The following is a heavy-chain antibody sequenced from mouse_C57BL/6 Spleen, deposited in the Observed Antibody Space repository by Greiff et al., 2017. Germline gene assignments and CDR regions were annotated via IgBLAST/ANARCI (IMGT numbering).Heavy chain of an antibody. CDR2: IRSKSNNYAK. V-gene: IGHV10-1*01. Sequence: EVKLVESGGGLVQPKGSLKLSCAASGFSFNTYAMNWVRQAPGKGLEWVARIRSKSNNYAKSYAGSVKDRITISSDDSESMLYLQMHNLKTRDTAVYYCVRERGSPYFDFWGKGTTLTVSS. CDR3: VRERGSPYFDF. D-gene: IGHD1-1*01. J-gene: IGHJ2*01. CDR1: GFSFNTYA.